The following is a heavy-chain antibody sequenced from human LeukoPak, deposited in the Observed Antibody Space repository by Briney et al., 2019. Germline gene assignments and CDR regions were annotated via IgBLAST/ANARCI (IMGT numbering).Heavy chain of an antibody. V-gene: IGHV5-51*01. CDR3: AGARQLVGGAFDI. J-gene: IGHJ3*02. Sequence: GESLKISCKGSGYSFTNYWIGWVRQMPGKGLEWMGIIYPGDSATRYSPSFQGQVTISADKSISTAYLQWSSLKASDTAMYYCAGARQLVGGAFDIWGQGTMVTVSS. D-gene: IGHD6-6*01. CDR1: GYSFTNYW. CDR2: IYPGDSAT.